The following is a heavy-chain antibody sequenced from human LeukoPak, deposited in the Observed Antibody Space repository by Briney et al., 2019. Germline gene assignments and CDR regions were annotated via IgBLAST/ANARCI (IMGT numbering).Heavy chain of an antibody. CDR2: ISGSGGST. CDR1: GFTFSSYA. D-gene: IGHD3-9*01. V-gene: IGHV3-23*01. CDR3: AKDPWRSLLTPDSYFDY. Sequence: HPGGSLRLSCAASGFTFSSYAMSWVRQAPGKGLEWVSAISGSGGSTYYADSVKGRFTISRDNSKNTLYLQMNSLRAEDTAVYYCAKDPWRSLLTPDSYFDYWGQGTLVTVSS. J-gene: IGHJ4*02.